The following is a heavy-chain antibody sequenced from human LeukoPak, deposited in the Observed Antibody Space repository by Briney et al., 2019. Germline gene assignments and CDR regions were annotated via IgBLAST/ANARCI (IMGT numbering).Heavy chain of an antibody. D-gene: IGHD4-17*01. CDR1: GGSFGGYY. V-gene: IGHV4-34*01. Sequence: PSETLSLTCAVYGGSFGGYYWSWIRQPPGKGLEWIGEINHSGSTNYNPSLKRRVTISVDTSKNQFSLKLSSVTAADTAVYYCARVDGDYVDSGRRKIDYWGQGTLVTVSS. CDR3: ARVDGDYVDSGRRKIDY. CDR2: INHSGST. J-gene: IGHJ4*02.